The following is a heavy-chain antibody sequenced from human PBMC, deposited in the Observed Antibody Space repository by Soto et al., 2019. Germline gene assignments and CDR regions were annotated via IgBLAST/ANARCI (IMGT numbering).Heavy chain of an antibody. CDR3: ARDLEMVGYXSGSGSYYPHYYYGMDV. Sequence: PSETLSLTCSVSGGSISSYYWSWIRQPAGKGLEWIGRTYISGDTNYNPSLKSRVTLSVQTSKNQFSLKLSSVTAADTAVYYCARDLEMVGYXSGSGSYYPHYYYGMDVWGQGTTVTVSS. D-gene: IGHD3-10*01. CDR2: TYISGDT. J-gene: IGHJ6*02. V-gene: IGHV4-4*07. CDR1: GGSISSYY.